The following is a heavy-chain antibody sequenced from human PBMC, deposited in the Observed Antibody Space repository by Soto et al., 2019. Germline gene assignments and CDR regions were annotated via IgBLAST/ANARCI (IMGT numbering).Heavy chain of an antibody. Sequence: QVQLVESGGGVVQPGRSLRLSCAASGFTFSSYGMHWVRQAPGKGLEWVAVIWYDGSNKYYADSVKGRFTISRDNSKNTLYLQMNGLRAEGTDVYYCETRLYCSGGSCSDWYFDLWGRGTLVTVSS. V-gene: IGHV3-33*01. D-gene: IGHD2-15*01. CDR1: GFTFSSYG. J-gene: IGHJ2*01. CDR3: ETRLYCSGGSCSDWYFDL. CDR2: IWYDGSNK.